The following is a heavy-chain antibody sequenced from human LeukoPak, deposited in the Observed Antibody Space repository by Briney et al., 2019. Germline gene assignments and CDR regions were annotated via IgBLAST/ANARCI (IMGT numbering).Heavy chain of an antibody. J-gene: IGHJ4*02. Sequence: GGSLRLSCEASGFTFSSYNMNWVRQAPGKGLEWVSSISSSSSYIYYADSVKGRFTISRDNAKNSLYLQMNSLRAEDTAVYYCARASGYDHFDYWGQGTLVTVSS. D-gene: IGHD5-12*01. V-gene: IGHV3-21*01. CDR3: ARASGYDHFDY. CDR1: GFTFSSYN. CDR2: ISSSSSYI.